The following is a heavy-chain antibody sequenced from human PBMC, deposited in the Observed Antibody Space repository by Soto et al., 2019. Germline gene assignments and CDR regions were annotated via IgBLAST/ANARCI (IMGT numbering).Heavy chain of an antibody. J-gene: IGHJ6*02. CDR2: IIPIFGTA. D-gene: IGHD2-2*01. V-gene: IGHV1-69*13. CDR3: AREPSGQVVPAAYYYYYGMDV. Sequence: SVKVSCKASGYTFTSYGISWVRQAPGQGLEWMGGIIPIFGTANYAQKFQGRVTITADESTSTAYMELSSLRSEDTAVYYCAREPSGQVVPAAYYYYYGMDVWGQGTTVTVSS. CDR1: GYTFTSYG.